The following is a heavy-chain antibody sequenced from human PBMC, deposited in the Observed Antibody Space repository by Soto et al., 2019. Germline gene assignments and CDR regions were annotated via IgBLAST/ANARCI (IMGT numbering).Heavy chain of an antibody. D-gene: IGHD2-15*01. CDR2: VSIGGST. CDR1: GFTFSRYA. V-gene: IGHV3-23*01. CDR3: AKRRGAGGHFDY. Sequence: PGGSLRLSCAASGFTFSRYAMGWVRQGPGKGLEWDAVVSIGGSTHYADSVRGRFTISRDNSKNTLSLQMNSLTAEDTAVYFCAKRRGAGGHFDYWGQGALVTVSS. J-gene: IGHJ4*02.